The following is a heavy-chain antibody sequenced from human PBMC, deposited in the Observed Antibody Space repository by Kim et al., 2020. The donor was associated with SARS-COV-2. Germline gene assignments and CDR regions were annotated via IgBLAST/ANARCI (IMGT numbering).Heavy chain of an antibody. J-gene: IGHJ6*02. CDR2: ISAYNGNT. Sequence: ASVKVSCKASGYTFTSYGISWVRQAPGQGLEWMGWISAYNGNTNYAQKLQGRVTMTTDTSTSTAYMELRSLRSDDTAVYYCARFGSSWTDYYYGMDVWGQGTTGTVSS. D-gene: IGHD6-13*01. CDR1: GYTFTSYG. V-gene: IGHV1-18*01. CDR3: ARFGSSWTDYYYGMDV.